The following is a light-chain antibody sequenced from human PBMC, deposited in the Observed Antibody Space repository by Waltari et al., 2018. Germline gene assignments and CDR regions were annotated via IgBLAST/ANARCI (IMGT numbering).Light chain of an antibody. J-gene: IGKJ1*01. CDR2: TAS. CDR3: QHNYGTPRT. V-gene: IGKV1-39*01. Sequence: DIQMTQSPSSLSASVGDRVTITCRASENVNNYLNWYQQKPGKAPKLLIYTASTLQSGVPSRFSGSGSGTDYTFTISSLQSEDVATYYCQHNYGTPRTFGQGTKVEIK. CDR1: ENVNNY.